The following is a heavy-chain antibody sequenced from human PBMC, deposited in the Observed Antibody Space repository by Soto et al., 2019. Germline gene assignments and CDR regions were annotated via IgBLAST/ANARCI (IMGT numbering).Heavy chain of an antibody. D-gene: IGHD3-10*01. Sequence: PGGSLRLSCEASGFPFNTYSMTWFRQLPGMGLEWVSTTSIGGNTDFAKSVRGRFSVSRDNSKNTLYLQMTNLRAEDAAIYFCAKDLRPGLVVPTKSGFDPWGQGTRVTVSS. J-gene: IGHJ5*02. CDR3: AKDLRPGLVVPTKSGFDP. CDR1: GFPFNTYS. V-gene: IGHV3-23*01. CDR2: TSIGGNT.